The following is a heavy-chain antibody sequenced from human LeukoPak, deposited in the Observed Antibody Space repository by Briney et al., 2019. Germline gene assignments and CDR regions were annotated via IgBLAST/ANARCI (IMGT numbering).Heavy chain of an antibody. V-gene: IGHV1-8*01. J-gene: IGHJ6*02. CDR3: ARDLPAENYYYGMDV. Sequence: VASVKVSCKASGYTFTSYDINWVRQATGQGLEWMGWMNPNSGNTGYAQKFQGRVTMTRNTSTSTAYMELSSLRSEDTAVYYCARDLPAENYYYGMDVWGQGTTVTVSS. CDR1: GYTFTSYD. CDR2: MNPNSGNT.